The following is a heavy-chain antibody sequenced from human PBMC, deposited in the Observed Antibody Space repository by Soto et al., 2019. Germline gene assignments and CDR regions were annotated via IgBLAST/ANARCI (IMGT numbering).Heavy chain of an antibody. J-gene: IGHJ4*02. CDR3: ARGYYDILTGYYTL. V-gene: IGHV3-30-3*01. CDR1: GFTFSSYA. CDR2: ISYDGSNK. Sequence: QVQLVESGGGVVQPGRSLRLSCAASGFTFSSYAMHWVRQAPGKGLEWVAVISYDGSNKYYADSVKGRFTISRDNSKNTLYLQMNSLRAEDTAVYYCARGYYDILTGYYTLWGQGTLVTVSS. D-gene: IGHD3-9*01.